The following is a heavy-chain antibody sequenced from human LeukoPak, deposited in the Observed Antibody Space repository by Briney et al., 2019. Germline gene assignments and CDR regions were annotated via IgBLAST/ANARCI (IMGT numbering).Heavy chain of an antibody. Sequence: ASVKVSCKASGYTFTSYDINWVRQAPGQGLEWMGWMNPNSGNTGYAQKFQGRVTMTRNTSISTAYMELSSLRSEDTAVYYCARGSSGYYYYYYYMDVWGKGTTVTISS. V-gene: IGHV1-8*01. J-gene: IGHJ6*03. CDR2: MNPNSGNT. CDR3: ARGSSGYYYYYYYMDV. D-gene: IGHD3-22*01. CDR1: GYTFTSYD.